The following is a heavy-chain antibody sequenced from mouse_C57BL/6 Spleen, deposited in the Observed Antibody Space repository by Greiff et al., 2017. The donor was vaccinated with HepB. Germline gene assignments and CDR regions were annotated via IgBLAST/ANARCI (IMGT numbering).Heavy chain of an antibody. CDR3: ARSGITTVVARYFDY. Sequence: VKLVESGAELVKPGASVKMSCKASGYTFTSYWITWVKQRPGQGLEWIGDIYPGSGSTNYNEKFKSKATLTVDTSSSTAYMQLSSLTSEDSAVYYCARSGITTVVARYFDYWGQGTTLTVSS. J-gene: IGHJ2*01. CDR2: IYPGSGST. D-gene: IGHD1-1*01. CDR1: GYTFTSYW. V-gene: IGHV1-55*01.